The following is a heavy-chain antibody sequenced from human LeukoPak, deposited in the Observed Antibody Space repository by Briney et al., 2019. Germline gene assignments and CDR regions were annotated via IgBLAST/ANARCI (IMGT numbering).Heavy chain of an antibody. V-gene: IGHV3-23*01. Sequence: GGSLRLSCAASGFTFSSYAMSWVRQAPGKGLEWVSAISGSGGSTYYADSVKGRFTISRDNSKNTLYLQMNSLRAEDTAVYYCAKLHTVPLGLWFGELLSYFQHWGQGTLVTVSS. CDR1: GFTFSSYA. CDR2: ISGSGGST. D-gene: IGHD3-10*01. J-gene: IGHJ1*01. CDR3: AKLHTVPLGLWFGELLSYFQH.